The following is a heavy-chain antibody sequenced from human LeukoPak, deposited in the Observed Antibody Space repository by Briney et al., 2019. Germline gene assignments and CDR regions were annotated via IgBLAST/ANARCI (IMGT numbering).Heavy chain of an antibody. Sequence: ASVKVSCKASGHTFTSYDINWVRQATGQGLEYMGWMNPSSGDTGYAQKFQGRVAMTRSTSISTAYMELSSLRFEDTAVYYCSRSVRNGHIDYWGQGTLVTVSS. CDR3: SRSVRNGHIDY. CDR1: GHTFTSYD. D-gene: IGHD2-21*01. J-gene: IGHJ4*02. CDR2: MNPSSGDT. V-gene: IGHV1-8*01.